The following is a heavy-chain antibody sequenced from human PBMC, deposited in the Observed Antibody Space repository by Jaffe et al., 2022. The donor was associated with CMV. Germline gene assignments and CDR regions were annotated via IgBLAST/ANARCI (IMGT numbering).Heavy chain of an antibody. D-gene: IGHD6-19*01. Sequence: QVQLVQSGAEVKKPWSSVRVSCKASGGTFSTYAISWVRQAPGQGLEWMGRIIPMISLRTYGRQFQGRVTITADKSTTTVYMELSSLRSDDSAIYYCARDGTFNSDSSGPAAAFDIWGQGTMVTVSP. J-gene: IGHJ3*02. CDR3: ARDGTFNSDSSGPAAAFDI. CDR1: GGTFSTYA. CDR2: IIPMISLR. V-gene: IGHV1-69*09.